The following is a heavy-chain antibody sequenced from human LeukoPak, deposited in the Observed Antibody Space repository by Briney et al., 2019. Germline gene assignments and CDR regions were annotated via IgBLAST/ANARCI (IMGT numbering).Heavy chain of an antibody. CDR2: ISPYNGNT. J-gene: IGHJ4*02. Sequence: ASVKFSCKASGYTFTSYGINWLRQAPGQGLEWMGWISPYNGNTNNVQKVQGRVTMTTDTSTSTAYMGLRSLTSDDTAVYYCAREEMGTTDSWGQGTLVTVSS. V-gene: IGHV1-18*01. D-gene: IGHD7-27*01. CDR1: GYTFTSYG. CDR3: AREEMGTTDS.